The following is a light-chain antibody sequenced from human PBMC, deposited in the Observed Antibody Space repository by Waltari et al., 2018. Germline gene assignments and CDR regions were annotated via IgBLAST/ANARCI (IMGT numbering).Light chain of an antibody. J-gene: IGLJ2*01. CDR2: HVT. V-gene: IGLV2-14*03. Sequence: QSALTQPASVSGSPGQSITISCTGTSSDVGSYNYVPCYQQHPGKAPKLIIYHVTNRPSGVSNRFSGSKSGNTASLTISGLQAEDEADYYCSSYMDTTTLELFGGGTSLTVL. CDR1: SSDVGSYNY. CDR3: SSYMDTTTLEL.